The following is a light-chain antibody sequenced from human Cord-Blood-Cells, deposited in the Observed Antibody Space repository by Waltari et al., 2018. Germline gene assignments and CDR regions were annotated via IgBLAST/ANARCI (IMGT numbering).Light chain of an antibody. CDR2: GAS. J-gene: IGKJ2*03. CDR1: QSVSSN. V-gene: IGKV3-15*01. Sequence: EIVMTQSPATLSVSPGERATLSCRASQSVSSNLAWYQQKPGQAPRLLIYGASTRATGIPARFSGSGSGTDFTLTINSLQYEDFAVYYWQQYNNWYSFCQGTKLEIK. CDR3: QQYNNWYS.